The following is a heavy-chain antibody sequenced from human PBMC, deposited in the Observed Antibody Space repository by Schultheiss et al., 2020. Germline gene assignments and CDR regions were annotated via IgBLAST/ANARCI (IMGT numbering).Heavy chain of an antibody. D-gene: IGHD1-26*01. V-gene: IGHV2-5*01. CDR2: IYWNDDK. J-gene: IGHJ4*02. Sequence: SGPTLVKPTQTLTLTCTFSGFSLSTSGVGVGWIRQPPGKALEWLALIYWNDDKRYSTSLKTRLTISKDTSKNQVVLTMTHMDPVDTATYYCARMIRGSYYADYWGQGTLVTVSS. CDR1: GFSLSTSGVG. CDR3: ARMIRGSYYADY.